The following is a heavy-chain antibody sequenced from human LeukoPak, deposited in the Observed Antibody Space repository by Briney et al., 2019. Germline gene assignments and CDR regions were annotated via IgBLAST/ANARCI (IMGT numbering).Heavy chain of an antibody. V-gene: IGHV1-18*01. CDR3: ARGGDPGNYDSWSGYLGGYYYGMDV. J-gene: IGHJ6*02. Sequence: GASVKVSCKASGYTFTSYGISWVRQAPGQGLEWMGWISAYNGNTNYAQKLQGRVTMTTDTSTSTAYMELRSLRSDDTAVYYCARGGDPGNYDSWSGYLGGYYYGMDVWGQGTTVTVSS. D-gene: IGHD3-3*01. CDR1: GYTFTSYG. CDR2: ISAYNGNT.